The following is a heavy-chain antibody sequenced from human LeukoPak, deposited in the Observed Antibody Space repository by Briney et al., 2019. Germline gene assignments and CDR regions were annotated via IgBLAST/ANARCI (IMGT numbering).Heavy chain of an antibody. J-gene: IGHJ3*02. CDR1: GFTFSSYA. V-gene: IGHV3-7*01. CDR2: IKQDGSEK. Sequence: PGGSLRLSCPASGFTFSSYAMSWVRQAPGKGLEWVANIKQDGSEKYYVDSVKGRFTISRDNAKNSLYLRMNSLRAEDTAVYYCAREDGRTYYYDSSGYSDAFDIWGQGTMVTVSS. D-gene: IGHD3-22*01. CDR3: AREDGRTYYYDSSGYSDAFDI.